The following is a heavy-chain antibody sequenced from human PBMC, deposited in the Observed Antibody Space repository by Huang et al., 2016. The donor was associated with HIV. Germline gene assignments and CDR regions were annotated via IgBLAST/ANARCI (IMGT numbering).Heavy chain of an antibody. CDR2: SSPILGKT. Sequence: QVQLVQSGAEVKKSGSSVKVSCKVSGDTFSSFGFTWVRQAPGQGLEWMGGSSPILGKTTDAQKCQGRVTITADDVTSTVHMDLSRLRSGDTAVYYCAREFEYSSSDYAFDIWGQGTMVTGSS. D-gene: IGHD6-6*01. CDR1: GDTFSSFG. V-gene: IGHV1-69*01. CDR3: AREFEYSSSDYAFDI. J-gene: IGHJ3*02.